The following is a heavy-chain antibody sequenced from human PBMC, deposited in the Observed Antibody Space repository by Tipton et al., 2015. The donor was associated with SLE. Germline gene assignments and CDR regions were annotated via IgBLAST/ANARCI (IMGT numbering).Heavy chain of an antibody. J-gene: IGHJ6*03. V-gene: IGHV4-59*01. D-gene: IGHD2-15*01. CDR1: GGSINNYH. CDR3: ARAEEVAATKAHYYYMDV. CDR2: IYYIGST. Sequence: LRLSCIVSGGSINNYHWGWIRQPPGKGLEWIGYIYYIGSTNYNPSLKSRVTMSVDTSKNQFSLKLSSVTAADTAVYYCARAEEVAATKAHYYYMDVWGKGTTVTVSS.